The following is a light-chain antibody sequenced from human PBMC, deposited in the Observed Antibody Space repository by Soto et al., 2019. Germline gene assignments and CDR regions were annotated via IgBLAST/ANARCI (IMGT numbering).Light chain of an antibody. J-gene: IGLJ3*02. CDR3: GSYTSTTTWV. V-gene: IGLV2-14*01. CDR1: SNDVGGYNF. Sequence: QSVLTQPASVSGSPGQSITISCTGTSNDVGGYNFVSWYQQHPGKAPKLMMYEVTHRPSGVPNRFSGSKSGNTASLTISGLQGEDEADYYCGSYTSTTTWVFGGGTKVTVL. CDR2: EVT.